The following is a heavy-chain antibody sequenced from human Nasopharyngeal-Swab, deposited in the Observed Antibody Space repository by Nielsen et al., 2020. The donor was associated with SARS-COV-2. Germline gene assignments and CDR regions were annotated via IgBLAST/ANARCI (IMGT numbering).Heavy chain of an antibody. CDR3: ARDRGRDSGSYYSRVAFDI. Sequence: SVKVSCKASGGTFSSYAISWVRQAPGQGLEWMGGIIPIFGTANYAQKFQGRVTITADESTSTAYMELSSLRSEDTAVYYCARDRGRDSGSYYSRVAFDIWGQGTMVTVSS. CDR1: GGTFSSYA. CDR2: IIPIFGTA. D-gene: IGHD1-26*01. J-gene: IGHJ3*02. V-gene: IGHV1-69*13.